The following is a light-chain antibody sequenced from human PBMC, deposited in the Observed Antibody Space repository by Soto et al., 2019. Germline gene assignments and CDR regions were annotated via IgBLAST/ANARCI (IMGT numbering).Light chain of an antibody. CDR2: EDN. V-gene: IGLV6-57*01. CDR3: QSYDNSNVV. CDR1: SGSIASKY. J-gene: IGLJ2*01. Sequence: NFMLTQPHSVSESPGKTVTISCTRSSGSIASKYVQWYQQRPGSSPTTVIYEDNQRPSGVPDRFSGSIDSSSNSVSLTISGLKTEDEADYYCQSYDNSNVVFGGGTKLTVL.